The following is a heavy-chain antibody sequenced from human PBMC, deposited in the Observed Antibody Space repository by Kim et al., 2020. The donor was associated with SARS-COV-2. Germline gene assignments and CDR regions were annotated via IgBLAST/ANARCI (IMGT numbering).Heavy chain of an antibody. V-gene: IGHV3-53*01. CDR1: GFTVSSNY. Sequence: GGSLRLSCAASGFTVSSNYMSWVRQAPGKGLEWVSVIYIGGNTYYADSVKGRFTISRDNFKNTLYLQMNSLRAEDTAVYYCAKTVGATGGGHAFDMWGQGTMVTVSS. CDR2: IYIGGNT. CDR3: AKTVGATGGGHAFDM. D-gene: IGHD1-26*01. J-gene: IGHJ3*02.